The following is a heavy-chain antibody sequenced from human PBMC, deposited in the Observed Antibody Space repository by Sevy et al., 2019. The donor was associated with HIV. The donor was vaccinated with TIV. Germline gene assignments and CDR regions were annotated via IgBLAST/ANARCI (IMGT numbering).Heavy chain of an antibody. Sequence: GGSLRLSCAASGFTFSSYSMNWVRQAPGKGLEWVSSIRSSSYIYYADSVKGRFTISRDNAKNSLYLQMNSLRAEDTAVYYCARDREQLAKKCNWFDAWGQGTLVTVSS. D-gene: IGHD6-13*01. CDR2: IRSSSYI. CDR1: GFTFSSYS. J-gene: IGHJ5*02. CDR3: ARDREQLAKKCNWFDA. V-gene: IGHV3-21*01.